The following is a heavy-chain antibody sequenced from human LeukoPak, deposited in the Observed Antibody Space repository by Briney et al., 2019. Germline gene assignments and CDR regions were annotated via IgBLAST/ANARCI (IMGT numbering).Heavy chain of an antibody. CDR1: GFTFSSYA. CDR2: ISYDGGNK. D-gene: IGHD1-26*01. CDR3: ARGGGELRLFDY. J-gene: IGHJ4*02. V-gene: IGHV3-30-3*01. Sequence: GGSLRLSCAASGFTFSSYAMHWVRQAPGKGLEWVAVISYDGGNKYYADSVKGRFTISRDNSKNTLYLQMNSLRAEDTAVYYCARGGGELRLFDYWGQGTLVTVSS.